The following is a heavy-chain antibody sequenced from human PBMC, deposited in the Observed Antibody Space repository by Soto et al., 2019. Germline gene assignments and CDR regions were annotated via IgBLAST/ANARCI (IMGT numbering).Heavy chain of an antibody. Sequence: GGSLRLSCAASGFTFSSYAMSWVRQTPGKGLEWVSAISGSGGSAYYADSVKGRFTISRDNSKNTLYLQMNSLRAEDTAVYYCAKDFGGLKYVTHYYYMYVWGKGTTVTVSS. D-gene: IGHD3-10*01. CDR2: ISGSGGSA. CDR1: GFTFSSYA. CDR3: AKDFGGLKYVTHYYYMYV. V-gene: IGHV3-23*01. J-gene: IGHJ6*03.